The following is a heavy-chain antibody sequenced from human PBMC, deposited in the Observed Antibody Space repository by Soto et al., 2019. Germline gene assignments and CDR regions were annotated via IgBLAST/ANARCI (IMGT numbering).Heavy chain of an antibody. V-gene: IGHV3-30-3*01. D-gene: IGHD4-17*01. CDR2: ISYDGSNK. CDR3: AKECNDYGDYSRYFDY. J-gene: IGHJ4*02. Sequence: PGGSLRLSCAASGFTFSSYAMHWVRQAPGKGLEWVAVISYDGSNKYYADSVKGRFTISRDNSKNTLYLQMNSLRAEDTALYYCAKECNDYGDYSRYFDYWGQGSLVIVSS. CDR1: GFTFSSYA.